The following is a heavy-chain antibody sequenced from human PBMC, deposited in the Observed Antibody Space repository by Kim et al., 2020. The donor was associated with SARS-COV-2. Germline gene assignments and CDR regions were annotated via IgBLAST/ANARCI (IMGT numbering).Heavy chain of an antibody. CDR1: GFTFDDYA. CDR2: ISGDGGST. J-gene: IGHJ5*02. V-gene: IGHV3-43*02. Sequence: GGSLRLSCAASGFTFDDYAMHWVRQAPGKGLEWVSLISGDGGSTYYADSVKGRFTISRDNSKNSLYLQMNSLRTEDTALYYCAKDRWDCSSTSCYPWNWFDPWGQGTLVTVSS. D-gene: IGHD2-2*01. CDR3: AKDRWDCSSTSCYPWNWFDP.